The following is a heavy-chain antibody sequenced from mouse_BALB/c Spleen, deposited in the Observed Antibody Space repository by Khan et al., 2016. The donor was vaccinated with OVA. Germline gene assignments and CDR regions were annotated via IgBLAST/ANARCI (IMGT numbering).Heavy chain of an antibody. V-gene: IGHV5-17*02. CDR3: ARSYFYGYYFDQ. CDR2: ISGDSSTI. J-gene: IGHJ2*01. CDR1: GFTFSSFG. D-gene: IGHD1-1*01. Sequence: EVMLVESGGGLVQPGGSRKLSCVASGFTFSSFGMHWVRQAPEKGLEWVAYISGDSSTIYYTDTVIGRFSISRDNPKNTLFLQMASLRSEDMAMYYCARSYFYGYYFDQWGQGTTLTVSS.